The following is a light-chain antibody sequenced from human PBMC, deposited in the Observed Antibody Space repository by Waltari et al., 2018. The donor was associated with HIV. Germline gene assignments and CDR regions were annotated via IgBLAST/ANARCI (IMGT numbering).Light chain of an antibody. V-gene: IGLV1-47*01. CDR1: SSNIGSKY. CDR2: RNY. J-gene: IGLJ2*01. CDR3: AAWDDSLSGRGV. Sequence: QSVLTQPPSASGTPGQMVTISCSGSSSNIGSKYVYWYQQLPGTAPKLLIYRNYQRPSGVPDRFSGSKSGTSASLAISGLRSEDEADYYCAAWDDSLSGRGVFGGGTKLTVL.